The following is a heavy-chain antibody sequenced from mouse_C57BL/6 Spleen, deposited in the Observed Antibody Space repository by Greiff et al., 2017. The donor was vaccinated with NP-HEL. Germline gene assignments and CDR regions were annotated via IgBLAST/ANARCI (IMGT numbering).Heavy chain of an antibody. Sequence: QVQLQQPGAELVMPGASVKLSCKASGYTFTSYWMHWVKQRPGQGLEWIGEIDPSDSYTNYNQKFKGKSTLTVDKSSSTAYMQLSSLTSEDSAVYYCARWDGSWYFDVWGTGTTVTVSS. J-gene: IGHJ1*03. V-gene: IGHV1-69*01. CDR2: IDPSDSYT. D-gene: IGHD2-3*01. CDR3: ARWDGSWYFDV. CDR1: GYTFTSYW.